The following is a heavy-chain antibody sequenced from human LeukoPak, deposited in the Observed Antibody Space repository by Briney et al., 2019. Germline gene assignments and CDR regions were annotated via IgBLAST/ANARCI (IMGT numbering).Heavy chain of an antibody. Sequence: GGSLRLSCAASGFNVSSNYMSWVRQAPGKGLEWVSVFYSGGSTYYADSVKGRFTISRDNSKNTLYLQMNSLRAEDTAVYYCARDRRGPVWGSYRYSYWGQGTLVTVSS. CDR3: ARDRRGPVWGSYRYSY. CDR1: GFNVSSNY. J-gene: IGHJ4*02. CDR2: FYSGGST. V-gene: IGHV3-66*01. D-gene: IGHD3-16*02.